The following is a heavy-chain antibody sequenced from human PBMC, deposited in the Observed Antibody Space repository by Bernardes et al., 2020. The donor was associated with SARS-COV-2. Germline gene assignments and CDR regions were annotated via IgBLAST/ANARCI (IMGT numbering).Heavy chain of an antibody. CDR2: IYYSGST. CDR1: GGSISSYY. J-gene: IGHJ6*02. V-gene: IGHV4-59*08. Sequence: SETLSLTCTVSGGSISSYYWSWIRQPPGKGLEWIGYIYYSGSTNYNPSLKSRVTISVDTSKNQFSLKLSSVTAADTAVYYCARRPHVTPYYYYYYGMDVWGQGTTVTVSS. CDR3: ARRPHVTPYYYYYYGMDV.